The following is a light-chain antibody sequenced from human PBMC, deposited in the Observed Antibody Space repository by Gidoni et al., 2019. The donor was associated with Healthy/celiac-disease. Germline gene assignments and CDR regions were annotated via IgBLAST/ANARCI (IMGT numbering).Light chain of an antibody. J-gene: IGKJ2*01. CDR1: QSISSY. CDR3: QQSYSTPYT. V-gene: IGKV1-39*01. CDR2: AAS. Sequence: DIQMTPSPSSLSASVGDRVTITCRASQSISSYLNWYQQKPGKAPKVLIYAASSLQSGVPSRFSGSGSGTDFTLTINSLQPEDFATYYCQQSYSTPYTFGQGTKLEIK.